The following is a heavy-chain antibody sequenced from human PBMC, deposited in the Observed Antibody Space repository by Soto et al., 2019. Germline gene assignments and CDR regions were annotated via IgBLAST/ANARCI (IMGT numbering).Heavy chain of an antibody. Sequence: GESLKISCQSSGYTFSNFWIGWVRQLPGKGLEWMGIIYPGDHETRYSPSFHGKVTISADRSINTAYLQWNSLEASDTAFYFCARSPRSSPYFDYWGQGALVAVSS. D-gene: IGHD6-13*01. CDR2: IYPGDHET. V-gene: IGHV5-51*01. CDR3: ARSPRSSPYFDY. CDR1: GYTFSNFW. J-gene: IGHJ4*02.